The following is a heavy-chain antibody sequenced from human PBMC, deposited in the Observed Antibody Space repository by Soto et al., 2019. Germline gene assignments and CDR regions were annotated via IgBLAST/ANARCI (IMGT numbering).Heavy chain of an antibody. J-gene: IGHJ4*02. V-gene: IGHV4-59*01. Sequence: PPDTLSLTCTVSGGSLSSYYWSWIRQPPGKGLEWIGYIYYSGSTNYNPSLKSRVTISVDTSKNQFSLKLSSVTAADTAVYYCARTTVSTDYFDYWGQGTLVTV. CDR1: GGSLSSYY. CDR2: IYYSGST. D-gene: IGHD2-2*01. CDR3: ARTTVSTDYFDY.